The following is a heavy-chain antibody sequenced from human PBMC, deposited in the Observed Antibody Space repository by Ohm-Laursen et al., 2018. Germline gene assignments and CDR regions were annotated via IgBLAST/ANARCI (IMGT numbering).Heavy chain of an antibody. J-gene: IGHJ6*02. CDR2: ISWNSGSI. CDR3: ARAYEATPPNV. D-gene: IGHD2-21*01. V-gene: IGHV3-9*01. CDR1: GFTFDDYA. Sequence: SLRLSCAAAGFTFDDYAMHWVRPAPGKGLAWVSGISWNSGSIGYADSVKGRFTISRDNAKNSLYLQMNSLRVEDTAVYYCARAYEATPPNVGGQGTTVTVSS.